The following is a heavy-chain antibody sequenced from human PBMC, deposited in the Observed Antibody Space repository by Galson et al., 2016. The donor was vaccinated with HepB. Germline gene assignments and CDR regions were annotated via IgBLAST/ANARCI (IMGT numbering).Heavy chain of an antibody. V-gene: IGHV3-53*01. CDR3: VGYGGNSV. J-gene: IGHJ4*02. D-gene: IGHD4-23*01. CDR1: GFRVSAHH. CDR2: LYGGGGT. Sequence: SLRLSCAVSGFRVSAHHVGWFRQAPGKGLECVSVLYGGGGTYHTDSVKGRFSVSRDNSKNIVYLQMNSLRADDPAVYYCVGYGGNSVWGQGTLVAVSS.